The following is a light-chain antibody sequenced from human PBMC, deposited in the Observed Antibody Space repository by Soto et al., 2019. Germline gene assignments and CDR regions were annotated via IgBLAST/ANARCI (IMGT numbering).Light chain of an antibody. J-gene: IGKJ1*01. CDR2: GAS. CDR1: QSISSQ. CDR3: QQYASYKS. Sequence: IPMTQSPSTPSASVGDRVTITCRAGQSISSQLAWYQQKPGKAPKVLIYGASSLESGVPSRFSGSGSGTEFTLTISSLQPDDFATYYCQQYASYKSFGQG. V-gene: IGKV1-5*01.